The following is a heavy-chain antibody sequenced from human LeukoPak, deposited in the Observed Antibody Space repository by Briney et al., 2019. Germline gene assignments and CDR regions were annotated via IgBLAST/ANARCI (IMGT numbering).Heavy chain of an antibody. CDR1: GGSISSDNR. Sequence: SGTLSLTCAVSGGSISSDNRWTWVRQPPGKGLEWIGEIYHSGRTNYNPSLKSRVTISVDKSKNQFSLKLSSVTAADTAVYYCARNGGNSDFDCWGQGTLVTVSS. CDR3: ARNGGNSDFDC. D-gene: IGHD4-23*01. CDR2: IYHSGRT. V-gene: IGHV4-4*02. J-gene: IGHJ4*02.